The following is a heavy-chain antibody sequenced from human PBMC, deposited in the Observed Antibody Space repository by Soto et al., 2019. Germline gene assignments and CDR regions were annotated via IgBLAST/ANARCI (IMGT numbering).Heavy chain of an antibody. V-gene: IGHV3-33*01. D-gene: IGHD2-21*01. J-gene: IGHJ4*02. CDR3: ARGGLLLDY. CDR1: GFTFTSYG. Sequence: QVQLVESGGGVVQPGRSLRLSCAASGFTFTSYGMHWVRQAPGKGLEWVAVIWYDGSNKYYADSVKGRFTTSRDNSKNTLYLQMNSLRAEDTAVYYCARGGLLLDYWGQGNLVTVSS. CDR2: IWYDGSNK.